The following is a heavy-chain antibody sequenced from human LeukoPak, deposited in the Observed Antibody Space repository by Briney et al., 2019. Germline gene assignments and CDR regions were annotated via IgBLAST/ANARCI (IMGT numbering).Heavy chain of an antibody. D-gene: IGHD3-10*01. CDR2: IKQDGGEK. V-gene: IGHV3-7*01. CDR1: RVTLCGYW. J-gene: IGHJ6*04. Sequence: GGAPTPSPAPPRVTLCGYWTRARPPAPREGAGRVANIKQDGGEKYYVDSVKGRFTISRDNAKNSLYLQMNSLRAEDTAVYYCARDRGFGQADVWGKGTTVTVSS. CDR3: ARDRGFGQADV.